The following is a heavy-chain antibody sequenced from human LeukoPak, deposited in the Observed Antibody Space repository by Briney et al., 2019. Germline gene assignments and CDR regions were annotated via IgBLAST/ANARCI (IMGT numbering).Heavy chain of an antibody. D-gene: IGHD2-8*01. J-gene: IGHJ4*02. Sequence: PGGSLRLSCAASGFTFSGYAMTWVRQPPGQGLEWIGEISLTGLTHYNPSLESRVTVSLDKSKTQLSLNLTSVTAADTAVYYCSRENGAFSPFGYWGQGTLVTVLS. CDR1: GFTFSGYA. CDR3: SRENGAFSPFGY. V-gene: IGHV4-4*02. CDR2: ISLTGLT.